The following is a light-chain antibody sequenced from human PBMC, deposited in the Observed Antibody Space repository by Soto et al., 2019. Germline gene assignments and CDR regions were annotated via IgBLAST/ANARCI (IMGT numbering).Light chain of an antibody. J-gene: IGKJ4*01. CDR1: QDVSFW. CDR3: QQSNTLVT. V-gene: IGKV1D-12*01. CDR2: TAT. Sequence: DIQMTQSPSSVSASVGDRVTITCRASQDVSFWLAWYQQKPGQAPKLLVYTATTLHTGVPSRFSASGSGTHFTLTINGLQPEDFVTYYCQQSNTLVTFGGGTRV.